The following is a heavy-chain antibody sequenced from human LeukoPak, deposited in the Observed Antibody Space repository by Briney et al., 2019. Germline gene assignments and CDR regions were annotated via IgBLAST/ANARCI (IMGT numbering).Heavy chain of an antibody. D-gene: IGHD2-21*02. J-gene: IGHJ4*02. V-gene: IGHV5-51*01. CDR1: GYSFTTYW. CDR3: ARHNDYCGGDCSTFDY. CDR2: IYPGDSDT. Sequence: GESLKISCQGSGYSFTTYWIGWVRQMPGKGLEWMGIIYPGDSDTRYSPSFQGQVTISADKSISTAYLQWSSLKASDAAMYYCARHNDYCGGDCSTFDYWGQGTLVTVSS.